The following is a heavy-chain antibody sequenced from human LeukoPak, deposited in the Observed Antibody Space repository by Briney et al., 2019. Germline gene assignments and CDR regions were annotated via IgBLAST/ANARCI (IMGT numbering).Heavy chain of an antibody. Sequence: PSETLSLTCAVYGGSFSGYYWSWIRQPPGKGLEWIGEINHSGSTNYNPSLKSRVTISVDTSKNQFSLKLSSVTAADTAVYYCARGPGIAAAGTISGNDYWGQGTLVTVSS. V-gene: IGHV4-34*01. CDR3: ARGPGIAAAGTISGNDY. CDR2: INHSGST. D-gene: IGHD6-13*01. CDR1: GGSFSGYY. J-gene: IGHJ4*02.